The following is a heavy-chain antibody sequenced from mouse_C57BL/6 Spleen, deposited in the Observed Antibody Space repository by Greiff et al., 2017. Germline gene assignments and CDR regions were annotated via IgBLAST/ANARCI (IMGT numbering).Heavy chain of an antibody. D-gene: IGHD2-4*01. Sequence: VQLQQSGAELVRPGSSVKLSCKASGYTFTSYWMDWVKQRPGQGLEWIGNIYPSDSETHYNQKFKDKATLTVDKSSSTAYMQLSSLTSEDSAVYYCARGRDYDDYFDYWGQGTTLTVSS. CDR3: ARGRDYDDYFDY. J-gene: IGHJ2*01. V-gene: IGHV1-61*01. CDR2: IYPSDSET. CDR1: GYTFTSYW.